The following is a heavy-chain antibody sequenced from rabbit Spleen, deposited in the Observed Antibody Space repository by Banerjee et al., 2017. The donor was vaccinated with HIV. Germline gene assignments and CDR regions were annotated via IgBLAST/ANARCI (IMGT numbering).Heavy chain of an antibody. CDR2: IDPVFGIT. CDR1: GFTLSSYY. V-gene: IGHV1S7*01. CDR3: VRGASSSGYYNL. D-gene: IGHD1-1*01. Sequence: QSLEESGGGLVQPGGSLKLSCKASGFTLSSYYMNWVRQAPGKGLEWIGYIDPVFGITYYANWVNGRFTISSHNAQNTLYLQVNSLTAADTATYFCVRGASSSGYYNLWGQGTLVTVS. J-gene: IGHJ3*01.